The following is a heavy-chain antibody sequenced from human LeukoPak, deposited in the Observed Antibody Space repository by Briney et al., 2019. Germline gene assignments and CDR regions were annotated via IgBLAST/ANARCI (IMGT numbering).Heavy chain of an antibody. CDR1: GFTFSSYA. D-gene: IGHD6-25*01. J-gene: IGHJ4*02. V-gene: IGHV4-34*01. Sequence: GSLRLSCAASGFTFSSYAMSWVRQPPGKGLEWIGEINHSGSTNYNPSLKSRVTISVDTSKNQFSLKLSSVTAADTAVYYCARGKVGAAKIFDYWGQGTLVTVSS. CDR2: INHSGST. CDR3: ARGKVGAAKIFDY.